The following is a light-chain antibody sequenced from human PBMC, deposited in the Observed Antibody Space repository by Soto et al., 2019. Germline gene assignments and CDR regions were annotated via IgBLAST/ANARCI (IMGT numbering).Light chain of an antibody. CDR2: EVF. V-gene: IGLV2-8*01. CDR1: SNDIGAYNY. Sequence: QSALTQPPSASGSPGQSVTISCTGTSNDIGAYNYVSWYQQHPGKAPKLLIYEVFRRPSGVPDRFSGSRSGNTASLTVSGLQPEDEADYYCSSYAGRETAVFGTGTQLTVL. CDR3: SSYAGRETAV. J-gene: IGLJ1*01.